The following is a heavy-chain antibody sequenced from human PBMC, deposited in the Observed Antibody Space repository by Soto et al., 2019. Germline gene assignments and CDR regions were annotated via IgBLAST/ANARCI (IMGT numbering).Heavy chain of an antibody. D-gene: IGHD6-19*01. CDR1: GFTVSSNY. Sequence: EVQLVESGGGLIQPGGSLRLSCAASGFTVSSNYMSWVRQAPGKGLEWVSVIYSGGSTYYADSVKGRFTISRDNSKNTLYLQMNSLRAEDTAVYYCERGADSSGWEYYYYYGMDVWGQGTTVTVSS. CDR3: ERGADSSGWEYYYYYGMDV. J-gene: IGHJ6*02. CDR2: IYSGGST. V-gene: IGHV3-53*01.